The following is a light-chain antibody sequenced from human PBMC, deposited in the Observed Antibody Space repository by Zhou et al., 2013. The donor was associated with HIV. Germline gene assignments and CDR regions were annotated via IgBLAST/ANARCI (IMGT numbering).Light chain of an antibody. CDR1: QPISSNS. CDR3: QQRSNWPLT. V-gene: IGKV3D-20*02. CDR2: GAS. J-gene: IGKJ4*01. Sequence: EIVLTQSPDTLSLSPGERATLSCRARQPISSNSFAWYQQKPGQSPRLLIYGASRRATGVPARFTGSGSGTDFTLTISGLEPEDSGVYYCQQRSNWPLTFGGGTKVEIK.